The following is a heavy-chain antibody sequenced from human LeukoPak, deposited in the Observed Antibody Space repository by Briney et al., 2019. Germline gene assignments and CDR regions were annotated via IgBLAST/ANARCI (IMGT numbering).Heavy chain of an antibody. CDR2: INPNSGGT. CDR3: AMSHSLGGSQQLPALDY. J-gene: IGHJ4*02. Sequence: ASVKVSFKASGYTFTGYYLHWVRPAPGQGLEWMGWINPNSGGTYYSQKFQGRVTMSRDTSISTAYMEVSRLRSDDTAVYYCAMSHSLGGSQQLPALDYWGQGTLVTVSS. CDR1: GYTFTGYY. D-gene: IGHD6-13*01. V-gene: IGHV1-2*02.